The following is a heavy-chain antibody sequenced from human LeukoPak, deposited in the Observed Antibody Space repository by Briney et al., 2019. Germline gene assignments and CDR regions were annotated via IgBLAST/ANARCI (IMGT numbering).Heavy chain of an antibody. V-gene: IGHV5-51*01. CDR2: IYPVDSAN. CDR1: GYSFTSYW. Sequence: GESLKFSCKGSGYSFTSYWIGWVRQMPGKGLEWMGIIYPVDSANRYSPSFQGQVTISADKSISTAYLQWSSLKASDTAMYYCARQGHGTPGEFDYWGQGTLVTVSS. J-gene: IGHJ4*02. CDR3: ARQGHGTPGEFDY. D-gene: IGHD1/OR15-1a*01.